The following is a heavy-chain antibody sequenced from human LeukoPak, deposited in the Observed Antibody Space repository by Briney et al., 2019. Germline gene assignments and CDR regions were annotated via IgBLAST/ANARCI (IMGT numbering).Heavy chain of an antibody. J-gene: IGHJ4*02. D-gene: IGHD1-1*01. CDR2: INPSGGST. CDR1: GYTFTSYY. Sequence: ASVTVSCKASGYTFTSYYMHWVRQAPGQGLEWMGIINPSGGSTSYAQKFQGRVAMTRDTSTSTVYMELSSLRSEDTAVYYCARDNQAWKNFDYWGQGTLVTVSS. CDR3: ARDNQAWKNFDY. V-gene: IGHV1-46*01.